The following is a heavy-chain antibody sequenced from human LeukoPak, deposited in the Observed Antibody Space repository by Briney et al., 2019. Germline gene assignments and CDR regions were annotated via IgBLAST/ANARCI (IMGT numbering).Heavy chain of an antibody. V-gene: IGHV3-7*01. D-gene: IGHD2-2*01. CDR1: GFTFSSYW. Sequence: GGSPRLSCAASGFTFSSYWMSWVRQAPGKGLEWVANIKQDGSEKYYVDSVKGRFTISRDNAKNSLYLQMNSLRAEDTAVYYCARERIVVVPAARGVGYYYYGMDVWGQGTTVTVSS. J-gene: IGHJ6*02. CDR2: IKQDGSEK. CDR3: ARERIVVVPAARGVGYYYYGMDV.